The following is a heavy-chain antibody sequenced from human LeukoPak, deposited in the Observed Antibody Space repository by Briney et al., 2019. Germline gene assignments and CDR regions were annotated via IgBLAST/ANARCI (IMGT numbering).Heavy chain of an antibody. D-gene: IGHD5-18*01. CDR2: IIPIFGTA. Sequence: ASVKVSCKASGYTFTSYYMHWVRQAPGQGLEWMGGIIPIFGTANYAQKFQGRVTITADESTSTAYMELSSLRSEDTAVYYCARVDTAMVKGYYYYGMDVWGQGTTVTVSS. J-gene: IGHJ6*02. CDR3: ARVDTAMVKGYYYYGMDV. V-gene: IGHV1-69*13. CDR1: GYTFTSYY.